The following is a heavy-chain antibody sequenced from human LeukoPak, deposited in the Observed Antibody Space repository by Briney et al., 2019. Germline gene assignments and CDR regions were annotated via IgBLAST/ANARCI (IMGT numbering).Heavy chain of an antibody. D-gene: IGHD1-26*01. CDR3: ARSIVGASNWFDP. CDR2: ISSNGGST. V-gene: IGHV3-64*01. Sequence: ESGGSLRLSCAASGFTFSSYAMHWVRQAPGKGLEYVSAISSNGGSTYYANSVKGRFTISRDNSKNTLYLQMGSLRAEDMAVYYCARSIVGASNWFDPWGQGTLVTVSS. CDR1: GFTFSSYA. J-gene: IGHJ5*02.